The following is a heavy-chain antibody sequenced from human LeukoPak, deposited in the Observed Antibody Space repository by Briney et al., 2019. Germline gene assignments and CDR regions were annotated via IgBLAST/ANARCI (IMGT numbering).Heavy chain of an antibody. Sequence: SETLSLTCTVSGGSISISSYYWGWIRQPPGKGLEWIGSIHYSGSTYYNPSLKSRVTISVDTSKNQFSLKLSSVTASDTAVYFCVRRNTAMVNFDYWGQGTLVTVSS. J-gene: IGHJ4*02. CDR3: VRRNTAMVNFDY. CDR2: IHYSGST. V-gene: IGHV4-39*01. D-gene: IGHD5-18*01. CDR1: GGSISISSYY.